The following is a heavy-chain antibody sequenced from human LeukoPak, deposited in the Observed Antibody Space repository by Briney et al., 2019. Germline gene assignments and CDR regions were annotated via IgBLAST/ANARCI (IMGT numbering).Heavy chain of an antibody. D-gene: IGHD3-22*01. CDR3: ARDLDYDSRGQAAY. V-gene: IGHV1-46*01. Sequence: TVSLFCKSSGYTYTSHYMHCVPQAPAKGLEGMGRSKASGGSTSYAQKFQGRVTMTRDTSTSTVSMELSSLRSEDTAVYYCARDLDYDSRGQAAYWGKGTLVTVSS. CDR2: SKASGGST. J-gene: IGHJ4*02. CDR1: GYTYTSHY.